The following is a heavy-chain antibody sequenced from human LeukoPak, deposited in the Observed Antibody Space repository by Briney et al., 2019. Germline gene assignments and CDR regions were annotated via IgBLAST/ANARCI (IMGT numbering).Heavy chain of an antibody. CDR1: GFTFTSSA. J-gene: IGHJ6*02. V-gene: IGHV1-58*02. CDR2: IVVGSGNT. Sequence: GTSVKVSCKASGFTFTSSAMQWVRQARGQRLEWIGWIVVGSGNTNYAQKFQERVTITRDMSTSTAYMELSSLRSEDTAVYYCAAGSPYYDSSGYPYYYYYGMDVWGQGTTVTVPS. D-gene: IGHD3-22*01. CDR3: AAGSPYYDSSGYPYYYYYGMDV.